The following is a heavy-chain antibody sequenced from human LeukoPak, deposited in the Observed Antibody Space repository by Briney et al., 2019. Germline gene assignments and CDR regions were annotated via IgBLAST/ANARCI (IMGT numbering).Heavy chain of an antibody. D-gene: IGHD3-22*01. V-gene: IGHV3-11*01. CDR2: ISSSGSTI. Sequence: GGSLRLSCAASGFTFSDYYMSWIRQAPGKGLEWVSYISSSGSTIYYADSVKGRFTISRDNAKDSLYLQMNSLRAEDTAVYYCARDGRGYYDSSGYYYYFDYWGQGTLVTVSS. CDR1: GFTFSDYY. CDR3: ARDGRGYYDSSGYYYYFDY. J-gene: IGHJ4*02.